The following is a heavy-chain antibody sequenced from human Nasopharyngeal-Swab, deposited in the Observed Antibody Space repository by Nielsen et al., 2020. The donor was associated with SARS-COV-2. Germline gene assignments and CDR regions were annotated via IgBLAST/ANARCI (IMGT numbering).Heavy chain of an antibody. CDR2: INSDGSRT. CDR1: GFTFSSYW. V-gene: IGHV3-74*01. Sequence: GGSLRLSCAASGFTFSSYWMHWVRQAPGKGLVWVSRINSDGSRTGYADAVKGRFTISRDNSKNTIYLQMNSLRAEDTAVYFCARDFDKTGDWGQGTLVTVSS. J-gene: IGHJ4*02. D-gene: IGHD7-27*01. CDR3: ARDFDKTGD.